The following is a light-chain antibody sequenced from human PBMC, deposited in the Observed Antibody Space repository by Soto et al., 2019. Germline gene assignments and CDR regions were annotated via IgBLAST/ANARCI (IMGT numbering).Light chain of an antibody. CDR3: AAWDDSLNGVV. V-gene: IGLV1-44*01. J-gene: IGLJ2*01. Sequence: QSVLTQPPSASGTPGPRVTISCSGSSYNSGSNNVNWYQQLPGTATKLLIYSHNQRPSGVPDRFSGAKSGTSASLAISGLQSEDEADYYCAAWDDSLNGVVFGGGTQLTVL. CDR1: SYNSGSNN. CDR2: SHN.